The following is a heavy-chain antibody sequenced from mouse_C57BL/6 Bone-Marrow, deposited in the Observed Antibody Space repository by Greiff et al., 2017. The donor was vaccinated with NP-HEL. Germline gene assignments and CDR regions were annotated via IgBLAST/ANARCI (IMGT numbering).Heavy chain of an antibody. J-gene: IGHJ4*01. V-gene: IGHV14-4*01. CDR3: TTGAMDY. Sequence: DVQLQESGAELVRPGASVKLSCTASGFTIKDDYMHWVKQRPEQGLEWIGWIDPENGDTEYASKFQGKATITADTSSNTAYLQLSSLTSEDTAVYYCTTGAMDYWGQGTSVTVSS. CDR2: IDPENGDT. CDR1: GFTIKDDY.